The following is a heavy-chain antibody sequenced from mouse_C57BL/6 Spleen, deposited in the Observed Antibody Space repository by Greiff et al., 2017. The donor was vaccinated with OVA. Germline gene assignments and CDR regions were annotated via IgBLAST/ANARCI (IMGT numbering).Heavy chain of an antibody. CDR3: ASGDYDAWFAY. CDR2: INPSSGYT. J-gene: IGHJ3*01. CDR1: GYTFTSYW. D-gene: IGHD2-4*01. V-gene: IGHV1-7*01. Sequence: VQRVESGAELAKPGASVKLSCKASGYTFTSYWMHWVKQRPGQGLEWIGYINPSSGYTKYNQKFKDKATLTADKSSSTAYMQLSSLTYEDSAVYYCASGDYDAWFAYWGQGTLVTVSA.